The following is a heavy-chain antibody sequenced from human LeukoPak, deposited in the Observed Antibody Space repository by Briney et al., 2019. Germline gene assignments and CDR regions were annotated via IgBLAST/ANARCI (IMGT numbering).Heavy chain of an antibody. CDR1: GFTFSNYA. CDR3: ARDYYGSGSYYNPAY. J-gene: IGHJ4*02. V-gene: IGHV3-30-3*01. CDR2: ISYDGSNK. Sequence: QPGRSLRLSCAASGFTFSNYAMHWVRQAPGKGLEWVAVISYDGSNKYYADSVKGRFTISRDNAKNSLYLQMNSLRAEDTALYYCARDYYGSGSYYNPAYWGQGTLVTVSS. D-gene: IGHD3-10*01.